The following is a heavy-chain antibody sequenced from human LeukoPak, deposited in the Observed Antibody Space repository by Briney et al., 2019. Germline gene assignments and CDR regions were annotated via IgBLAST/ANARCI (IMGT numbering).Heavy chain of an antibody. CDR1: GFTFSSYA. CDR3: AKGNGGHYYDSTGYRDDYFDY. CDR2: ISGSGGRT. D-gene: IGHD3-22*01. J-gene: IGHJ4*02. V-gene: IGHV3-23*01. Sequence: PGRSLRLSCAASGFTFSSYAMSWVRQAPGKGLEWVSAISGSGGRTYYADSVKGRFTISRDNSKNTLYLQMSSLRAEDTAVYYCAKGNGGHYYDSTGYRDDYFDYWGQGALVTVSS.